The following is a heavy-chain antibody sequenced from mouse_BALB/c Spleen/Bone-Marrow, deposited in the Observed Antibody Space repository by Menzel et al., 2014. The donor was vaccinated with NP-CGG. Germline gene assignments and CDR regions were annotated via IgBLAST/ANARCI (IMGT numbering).Heavy chain of an antibody. CDR2: INPESSTI. V-gene: IGHV4-1*02. CDR3: ARLGYYGMMAY. J-gene: IGHJ4*01. D-gene: IGHD1-1*01. CDR1: GFDFGRYW. Sequence: DVMLVESGGGLVQPGGSLKLSCAASGFDFGRYWMGWVRQAPGRGLKWIGEINPESSTINYTPSLKDKFIISRDNAKNALYLQMSKVRSEDTALYFCARLGYYGMMAYWGQGTSVTVSS.